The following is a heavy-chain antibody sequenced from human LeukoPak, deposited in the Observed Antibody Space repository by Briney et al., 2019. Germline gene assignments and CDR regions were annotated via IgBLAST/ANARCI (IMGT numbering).Heavy chain of an antibody. CDR1: GFPVSSNY. Sequence: GGSLRLSCAASGFPVSSNYISWVRQAPGKGLEGVSVLYSGGSTYYADSVKGRFTISRDNSKNTLYLQMNSLRAEDTAVYYCSRIATTDPYYFDYWGQGTLVTVSS. V-gene: IGHV3-53*01. D-gene: IGHD4-17*01. CDR3: SRIATTDPYYFDY. CDR2: LYSGGST. J-gene: IGHJ4*02.